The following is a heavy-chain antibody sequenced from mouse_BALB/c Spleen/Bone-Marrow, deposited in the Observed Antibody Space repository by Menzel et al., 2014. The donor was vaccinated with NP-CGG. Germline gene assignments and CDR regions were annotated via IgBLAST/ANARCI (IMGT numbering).Heavy chain of an antibody. J-gene: IGHJ4*01. Sequence: EVQRVESGGGLVKPGGSLKLSCAASGFTFSDYYMYWVRQTPEKRLEWVATISDGGSYTYYPDSVKGRFTISRDNAKNNLFLQLSSLKSGDTAMYYCAREVSMDYWGQGTSVTVSS. CDR2: ISDGGSYT. CDR3: AREVSMDY. CDR1: GFTFSDYY. V-gene: IGHV5-4*02.